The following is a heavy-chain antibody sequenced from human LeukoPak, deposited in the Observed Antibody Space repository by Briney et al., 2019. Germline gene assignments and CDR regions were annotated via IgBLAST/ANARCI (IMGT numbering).Heavy chain of an antibody. CDR1: GFTFSGSA. J-gene: IGHJ6*04. CDR2: IRSKANSYAT. Sequence: GGSLRLSCAASGFTFSGSAMHWVRQASGKGLEWVGRIRSKANSYATAYAASVKGRFTISRDDSKNTAYLQMNSLKTEDTAVYYCTRRGMGGYCSSTSCLPMDVWGKGTTVTVSS. V-gene: IGHV3-73*01. D-gene: IGHD2-2*01. CDR3: TRRGMGGYCSSTSCLPMDV.